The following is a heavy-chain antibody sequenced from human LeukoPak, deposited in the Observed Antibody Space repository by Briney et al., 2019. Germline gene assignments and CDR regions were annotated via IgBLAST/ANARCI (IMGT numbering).Heavy chain of an antibody. CDR2: ISSSSSTI. J-gene: IGHJ5*02. D-gene: IGHD3-9*01. Sequence: PGGSLRLSCAASGFTFSSYSMNWVRQAPGKGLEWVSYISSSSSTIYYADSVKGRFTISRDNAKNSLYLQMNSLRAEDTAVYYCARDHDPQRRGGADVLRYSWGQGTLVTVSS. CDR3: ARDHDPQRRGGADVLRYS. V-gene: IGHV3-48*01. CDR1: GFTFSSYS.